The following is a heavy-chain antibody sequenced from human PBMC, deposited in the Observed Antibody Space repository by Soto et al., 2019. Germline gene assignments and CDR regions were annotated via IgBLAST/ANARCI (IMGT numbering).Heavy chain of an antibody. D-gene: IGHD3-22*01. J-gene: IGHJ4*02. Sequence: PSETLSLTCTVSGGSISSYYWSWIRQPPGKGLEWIGYIYYSGSTNCNPSLKSRVTISVDTSKNQFSLKLSSVTAADTAVYYCARGLRYYDSTINSYFDYWGQGTLVTVSS. CDR1: GGSISSYY. V-gene: IGHV4-59*12. CDR2: IYYSGST. CDR3: ARGLRYYDSTINSYFDY.